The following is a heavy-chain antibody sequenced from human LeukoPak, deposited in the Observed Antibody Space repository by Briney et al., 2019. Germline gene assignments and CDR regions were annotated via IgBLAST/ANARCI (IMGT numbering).Heavy chain of an antibody. CDR1: GFTFSSYS. CDR3: ARSPSTTVTDY. V-gene: IGHV3-21*01. D-gene: IGHD4-17*01. Sequence: GGSVRLSCAASGFTFSSYSMNWVRQAPGKGLEWVSSISSSSSYIYYADSVKGRFTISRDNAKNSLYLQMNSVRAEDTAVYYCARSPSTTVTDYWGQGTLVTVSS. J-gene: IGHJ4*02. CDR2: ISSSSSYI.